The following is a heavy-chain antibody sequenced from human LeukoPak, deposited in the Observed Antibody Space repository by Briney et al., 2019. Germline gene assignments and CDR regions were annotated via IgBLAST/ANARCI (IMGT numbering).Heavy chain of an antibody. V-gene: IGHV3-49*04. D-gene: IGHD4-11*01. Sequence: AGGSLRLSCAASGFTFSNAWMSWVRQAPGKGLEWVGFIRSKAYGGTTEYAASVKGRFTISRDGSKSIAYLQMNSLKTEDTAAYYCTREDWLGVTSLGGDYWGQGTLVTVSS. CDR3: TREDWLGVTSLGGDY. CDR1: GFTFSNAW. CDR2: IRSKAYGGTT. J-gene: IGHJ4*02.